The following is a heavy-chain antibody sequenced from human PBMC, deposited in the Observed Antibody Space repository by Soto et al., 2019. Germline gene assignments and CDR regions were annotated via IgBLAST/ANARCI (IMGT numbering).Heavy chain of an antibody. Sequence: SETLSLTCTVSGGSISSYYWSWIRQPPGKGLEWIGYIYYSGSTNYNPSLKSRVTISVDTSKNQFSLKLSSVTAADTAVYYCARGAGCGGDCYSGRMVFDYWGQGTLVTV. CDR3: ARGAGCGGDCYSGRMVFDY. D-gene: IGHD2-21*02. CDR1: GGSISSYY. V-gene: IGHV4-59*01. J-gene: IGHJ4*02. CDR2: IYYSGST.